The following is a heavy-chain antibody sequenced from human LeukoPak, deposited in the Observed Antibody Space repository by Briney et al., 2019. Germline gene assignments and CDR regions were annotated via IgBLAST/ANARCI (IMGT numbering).Heavy chain of an antibody. D-gene: IGHD4-11*01. J-gene: IGHJ6*03. CDR3: ARGRATTVSFYYYYYMDV. Sequence: GGSLRLSCAASGFTLSSYWMHWVRRVPGTGLVWVSSINSVGSNTNYADSVKGRFTTSRDNAKNTVYLQINSLRAEDTAVYYCARGRATTVSFYYYYYMDVWGKGTTVTVS. CDR1: GFTLSSYW. CDR2: INSVGSNT. V-gene: IGHV3-74*01.